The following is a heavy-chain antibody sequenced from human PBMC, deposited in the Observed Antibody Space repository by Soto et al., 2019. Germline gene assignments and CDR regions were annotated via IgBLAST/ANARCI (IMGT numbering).Heavy chain of an antibody. V-gene: IGHV3-30-3*01. CDR2: ISYDGSTK. CDR1: GFTSSSQA. CDR3: AREANYYGSGSSLDY. Sequence: GGSLRLSCAASGFTSSSQAMHWVRQAPGEGLEWVAFISYDGSTKFYADSAKGRFTISRDNSKNTLFLQMSSLRAEDTAVYYCAREANYYGSGSSLDYWGQGTQVTVSS. J-gene: IGHJ4*02. D-gene: IGHD3-10*01.